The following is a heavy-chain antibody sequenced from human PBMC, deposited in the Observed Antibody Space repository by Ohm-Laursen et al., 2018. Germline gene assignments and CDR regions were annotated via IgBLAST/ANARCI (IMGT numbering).Heavy chain of an antibody. CDR1: GGSVSSGSYY. Sequence: SDTLSLTCTVSGGSVSSGSYYGSWIRQSPGKGLEWIGYIYYSGSTNYNPSLKSRVTISVDTSKNQFSLKLSPVTAADTAMYYCARGSYPPRFRYFDYWGQGILVIVSS. CDR3: ARGSYPPRFRYFDY. J-gene: IGHJ4*02. CDR2: IYYSGST. V-gene: IGHV4-61*01. D-gene: IGHD2-2*02.